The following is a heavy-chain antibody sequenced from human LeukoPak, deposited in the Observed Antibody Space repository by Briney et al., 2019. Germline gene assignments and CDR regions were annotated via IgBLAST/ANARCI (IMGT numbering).Heavy chain of an antibody. CDR3: ARTYCSSTSCYNVFDI. CDR2: IYYSGST. CDR1: GGSISSGGSY. D-gene: IGHD2-2*02. V-gene: IGHV4-31*03. Sequence: SETLSLTCTVSGGSISSGGSYWSWIRQHPGKGLEWIGYIYYSGSTYYNPSLKSRVTISVDTSKNQFSLKLSSVTAADTAVFYCARTYCSSTSCYNVFDIWGQGTMVTVSS. J-gene: IGHJ3*02.